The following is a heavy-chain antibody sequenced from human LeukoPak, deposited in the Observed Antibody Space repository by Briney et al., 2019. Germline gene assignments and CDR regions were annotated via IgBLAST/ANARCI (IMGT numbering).Heavy chain of an antibody. V-gene: IGHV1-8*03. Sequence: GASVKVSCKASGYTFTNYDVNWVRQATGQGPEWMGWMNPKSNNRGYAQKFQGRVTITTDTSISTAYMELSSLRSDDTAVYYCTRGLKGNYYSGSGTYRWFAPWGQGTLVTVSS. J-gene: IGHJ5*02. CDR1: GYTFTNYD. CDR2: MNPKSNNR. CDR3: TRGLKGNYYSGSGTYRWFAP. D-gene: IGHD3-10*01.